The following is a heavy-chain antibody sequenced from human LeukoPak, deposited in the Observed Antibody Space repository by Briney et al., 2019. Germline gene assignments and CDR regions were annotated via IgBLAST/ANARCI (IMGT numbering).Heavy chain of an antibody. J-gene: IGHJ4*02. CDR3: ARDMYGAAAGLLDD. Sequence: GRCLRLSCAPARLTSSSYGMHWVSQPHGKGLEWVEVISYDGSNKHYIDTVKGGFTISRDNSQNTLYLQMNSLRADDTAVYYCARDMYGAAAGLLDDWGEGTLVTVSS. V-gene: IGHV3-30*03. CDR1: RLTSSSYG. CDR2: ISYDGSNK. D-gene: IGHD6-13*01.